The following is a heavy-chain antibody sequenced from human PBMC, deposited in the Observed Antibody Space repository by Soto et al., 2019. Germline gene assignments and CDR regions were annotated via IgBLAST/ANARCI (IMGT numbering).Heavy chain of an antibody. CDR1: GYTFTSYY. Sequence: ASVKVSCKASGYTFTSYYMHWVRQAPGQGLEWMGIINPSGGSTSYAQKFQGRVTMTRDTSTSTVYMELSSLRSEDTAVYYCASKAPYYYDGSGVISSRYYYYGMDVWGQGTTVTVSS. CDR2: INPSGGST. V-gene: IGHV1-46*01. D-gene: IGHD3-22*01. J-gene: IGHJ6*02. CDR3: ASKAPYYYDGSGVISSRYYYYGMDV.